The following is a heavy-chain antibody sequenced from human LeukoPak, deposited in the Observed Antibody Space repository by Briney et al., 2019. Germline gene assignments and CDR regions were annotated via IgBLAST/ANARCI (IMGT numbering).Heavy chain of an antibody. D-gene: IGHD5-18*01. Sequence: GRSLRLSCTASGFTFSGFAMHWVRQAPGKGLEYVSSISTNGGNTYYANSVKGRFTISRDNSKNTLYLQMGSLRPEDMAVYYCARGQLWSPYYFGHWGQGTLVTVSS. CDR3: ARGQLWSPYYFGH. CDR1: GFTFSGFA. CDR2: ISTNGGNT. J-gene: IGHJ4*02. V-gene: IGHV3-64*01.